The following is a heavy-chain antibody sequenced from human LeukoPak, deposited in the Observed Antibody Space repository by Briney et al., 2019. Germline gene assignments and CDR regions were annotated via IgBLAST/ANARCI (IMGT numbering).Heavy chain of an antibody. Sequence: GASVKVSCKASGGTFSSYAISWVRQAPGQGLEWLGGIIPIFGTANYAQKFQGRVTITTDESTSTAYMELSSLRSEDTAVYYCARALPDYDILTGYDYWGQGTLVTVSS. CDR2: IIPIFGTA. J-gene: IGHJ4*02. D-gene: IGHD3-9*01. V-gene: IGHV1-69*05. CDR3: ARALPDYDILTGYDY. CDR1: GGTFSSYA.